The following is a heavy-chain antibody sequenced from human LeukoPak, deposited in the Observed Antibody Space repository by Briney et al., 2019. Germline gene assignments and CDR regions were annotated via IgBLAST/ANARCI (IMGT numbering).Heavy chain of an antibody. J-gene: IGHJ5*02. V-gene: IGHV4-59*08. CDR1: GGSINNYY. Sequence: SETLSLTCSVSGGSINNYYWSWIRQSPGKGLEWIAYIFYSGSDSYNPSLKSRVTISVDTSKNQFSLKLSSVTAADTAVYYCARHVASSWYPWWFDPWGQGTLVTVSS. CDR2: IFYSGSD. CDR3: ARHVASSWYPWWFDP. D-gene: IGHD6-13*01.